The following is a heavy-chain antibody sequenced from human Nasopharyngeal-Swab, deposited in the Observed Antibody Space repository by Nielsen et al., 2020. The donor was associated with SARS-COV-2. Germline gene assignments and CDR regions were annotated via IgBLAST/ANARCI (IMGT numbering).Heavy chain of an antibody. V-gene: IGHV3-74*01. CDR2: IKYDESII. CDR1: GFTFSDRY. CDR3: ARDVWSAGDS. Sequence: GESLKISCAASGFTFSDRYMIWIRQAPGKGLAWVGRIKYDESIIQYADAVKGRFTVSRDNAKNTLYLQMNSLRAEDTAVYYCARDVWSAGDSWGQGTLVTVSS. D-gene: IGHD2-21*01. J-gene: IGHJ5*01.